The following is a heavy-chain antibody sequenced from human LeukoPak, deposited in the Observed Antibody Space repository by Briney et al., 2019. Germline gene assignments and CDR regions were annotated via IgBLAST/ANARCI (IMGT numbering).Heavy chain of an antibody. CDR1: GFTFSSYG. D-gene: IGHD3-9*01. CDR2: IPYDGSNK. Sequence: PGGSLRLSCAASGFTFSSYGMHWVRQAPGKGLEWVAVIPYDGSNKYYADSVKGRFTISRDNSKNTLYLQMNSLRAEDTAVYYCAKVPTYYDILTGPWGGNGMDVWGQGTTVTVSS. J-gene: IGHJ6*02. CDR3: AKVPTYYDILTGPWGGNGMDV. V-gene: IGHV3-30*18.